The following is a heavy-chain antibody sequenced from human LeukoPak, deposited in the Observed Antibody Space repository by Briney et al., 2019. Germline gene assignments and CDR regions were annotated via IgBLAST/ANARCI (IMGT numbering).Heavy chain of an antibody. CDR2: ISSSGSHT. CDR3: ASVAVAGYFDS. J-gene: IGHJ4*02. Sequence: GGSLRLSCVASGFSFSDYYMSWIRQAPGKGLEWVSYISSSGSHTNYADSVKGRFTISRDNAKNSLYLQMNSLRAEDTAVYYCASVAVAGYFDSWGQGTLVTVSS. V-gene: IGHV3-11*06. D-gene: IGHD6-19*01. CDR1: GFSFSDYY.